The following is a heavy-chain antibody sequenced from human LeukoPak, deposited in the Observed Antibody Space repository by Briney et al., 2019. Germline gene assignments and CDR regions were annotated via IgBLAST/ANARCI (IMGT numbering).Heavy chain of an antibody. CDR1: GYTFTGYY. D-gene: IGHD3-22*01. Sequence: SVKVSCKASGYTFTGYYMHWVRQAPGQGLEWMGGIIPIFGTANYAQKFQGRVTITADKSTSTAYMELSSLRSEDTAVYYCASMHYYDSSGYSYYFDYWGQGTLVTVSS. CDR3: ASMHYYDSSGYSYYFDY. V-gene: IGHV1-69*06. CDR2: IIPIFGTA. J-gene: IGHJ4*02.